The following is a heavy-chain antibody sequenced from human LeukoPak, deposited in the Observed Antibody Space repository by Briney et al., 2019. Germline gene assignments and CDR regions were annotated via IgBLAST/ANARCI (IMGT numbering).Heavy chain of an antibody. J-gene: IGHJ4*02. CDR3: ATVFDY. Sequence: GGSLRLSCAVSGFTLSSNWMHWVRQAPGKGLEWVSRMNQDGSGTSYADSVKGRFTISRDNAKNTVYLQMNSLRAEDSAMYYCATVFDYWGRGTLVTVSS. CDR1: GFTLSSNW. CDR2: MNQDGSGT. V-gene: IGHV3-74*01.